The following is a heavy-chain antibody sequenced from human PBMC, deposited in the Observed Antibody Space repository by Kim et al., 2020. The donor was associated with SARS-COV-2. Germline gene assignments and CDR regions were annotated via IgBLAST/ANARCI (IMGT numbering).Heavy chain of an antibody. J-gene: IGHJ3*01. CDR3: AWGGNLQD. CDR1: GFTFSSYG. Sequence: GGSLRLSCAASGFTFSSYGMHWVRQAPGKGLEWVAVISYDGSNKYYADSVKGRFTISRDNSKNTLYLQMNSLRAEDTAVYYCAWGGNLQDWGQGTMVTVSS. CDR2: ISYDGSNK. V-gene: IGHV3-30*03. D-gene: IGHD2-21*02.